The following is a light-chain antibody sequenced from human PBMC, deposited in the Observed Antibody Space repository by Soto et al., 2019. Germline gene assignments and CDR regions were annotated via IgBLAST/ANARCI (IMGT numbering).Light chain of an antibody. CDR3: QHYNSYSEA. CDR1: QNIIFY. CDR2: KAS. J-gene: IGKJ1*01. Sequence: DIQMTQSPSSLSASVGDRVTITGRASQNIIFYLNWYQQKPGKAPNLLIYKASTLKSGVPSRFSGSGSGTEFTLTISSLQPDDFETYYCQHYNSYSEAFGQGTKVDIK. V-gene: IGKV1-5*03.